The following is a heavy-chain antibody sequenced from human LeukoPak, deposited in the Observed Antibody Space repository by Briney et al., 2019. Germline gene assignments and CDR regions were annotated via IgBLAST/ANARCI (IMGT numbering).Heavy chain of an antibody. CDR1: GFTFGSYW. Sequence: PGGSLRLSCAASGFTFGSYWMHWVRQAPGKGLVWVSRINTDGGSTYFADSVKGRFTISRDNSKNTLYLRMNSLRAEDTAIYYCAKQFLYDSSGSYPPHDAFDIWGQGTMVTVSS. D-gene: IGHD3-22*01. V-gene: IGHV3-74*01. CDR2: INTDGGST. J-gene: IGHJ3*02. CDR3: AKQFLYDSSGSYPPHDAFDI.